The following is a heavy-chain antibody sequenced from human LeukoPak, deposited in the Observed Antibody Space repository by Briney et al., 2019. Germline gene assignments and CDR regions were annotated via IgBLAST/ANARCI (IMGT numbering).Heavy chain of an antibody. CDR1: AYTFTNYY. CDR3: ARDTHGRFWFDP. V-gene: IGHV1-46*01. Sequence: GASVKVSCKASAYTFTNYYIHWVRQAPGQGLEWMGIINPSGGTTSYAHKFQGRLTMSRDTSTTTVYMELSSLRPEDTAVYYCARDTHGRFWFDPWGQGTLVTVSS. CDR2: INPSGGTT. D-gene: IGHD2-15*01. J-gene: IGHJ5*02.